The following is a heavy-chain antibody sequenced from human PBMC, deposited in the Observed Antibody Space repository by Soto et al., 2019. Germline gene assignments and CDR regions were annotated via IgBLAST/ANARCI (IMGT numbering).Heavy chain of an antibody. CDR2: ISYDGNNK. CDR3: AKDLLLTTITTVGD. CDR1: GFIFITYG. J-gene: IGHJ4*02. D-gene: IGHD4-17*01. Sequence: QVQLVESGGGVVQPGRSLRLSCAASGFIFITYGMHCVRQAPGKGLEWLSVISYDGNNKYYADSVKGRFTISRDNSKNTLWLQMDSLRTEDTAVYYCAKDLLLTTITTVGDWGQGTLVTVSS. V-gene: IGHV3-30*18.